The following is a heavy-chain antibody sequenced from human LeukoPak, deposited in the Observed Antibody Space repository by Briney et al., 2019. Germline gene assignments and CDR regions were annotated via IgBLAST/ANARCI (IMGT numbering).Heavy chain of an antibody. V-gene: IGHV1-18*01. J-gene: IGHJ5*02. CDR3: ARGFIEDIVVVPTAILWFDP. D-gene: IGHD2-2*02. CDR1: GYTFTSYG. Sequence: ASVTVSCKASGYTFTSYGISWVRQAPGQGLEWMGWISAYNGNTNYAQKLQGRVTMTTDTSTSTAYMELRSLRSDDTAVYYCARGFIEDIVVVPTAILWFDPWGQGTLVTVSS. CDR2: ISAYNGNT.